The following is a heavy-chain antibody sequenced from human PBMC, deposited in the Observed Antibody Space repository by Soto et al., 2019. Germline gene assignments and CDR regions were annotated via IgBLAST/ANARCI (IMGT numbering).Heavy chain of an antibody. CDR2: ISSTTNYI. J-gene: IGHJ4*02. Sequence: PEGSLRLSCAASGFTCTRYRMNWVRQAPGKGLEWVSSISSTTNYIYYADSMKGRFTVSRDNAKNSVYLEMNSLSAEDTAVYYCARESEDLTSNFDYWGQGTLVPVSS. CDR1: GFTCTRYR. V-gene: IGHV3-21*01. CDR3: ARESEDLTSNFDY.